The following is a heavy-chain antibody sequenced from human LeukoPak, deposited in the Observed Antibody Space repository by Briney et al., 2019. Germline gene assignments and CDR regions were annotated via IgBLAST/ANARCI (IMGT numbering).Heavy chain of an antibody. CDR3: ARAGTSGWYGEY. V-gene: IGHV4-59*01. CDR2: ISYTGNT. CDR1: GGSINGYY. D-gene: IGHD6-19*01. J-gene: IGHJ4*02. Sequence: SETLSLTCSVSGGSINGYYWKWIRQPQGKGLEWIGYISYTGNTNYSPSLKSRVTMSEDTSKNQFSLNLRSVTAADTAVYYCARAGTSGWYGEYWGQGTLVTVSS.